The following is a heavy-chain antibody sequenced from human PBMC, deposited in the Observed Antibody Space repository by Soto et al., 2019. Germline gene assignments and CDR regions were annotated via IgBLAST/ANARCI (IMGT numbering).Heavy chain of an antibody. J-gene: IGHJ4*02. V-gene: IGHV3-23*01. Sequence: AISGSGGSKYYADSVKGRFTISRDNSKNTLYLQMNSLRAEDTAVYYCAKGSLYSYVSNYFDYWGQGTLVTGFS. D-gene: IGHD5-18*01. CDR3: AKGSLYSYVSNYFDY. CDR2: ISGSGGSK.